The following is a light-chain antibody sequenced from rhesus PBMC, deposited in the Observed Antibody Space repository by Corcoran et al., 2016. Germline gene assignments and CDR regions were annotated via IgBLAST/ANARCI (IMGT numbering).Light chain of an antibody. CDR2: AAS. CDR1: QGISDY. CDR3: LQGYSTPHS. V-gene: IGKV1-36*02. Sequence: DIQMTQSPSSLSASVGDRVTITCRASQGISDYLSWHQQKPGKAPKRLVYAASSLESGVPSRFSGSGSGTEVTLTISSLQTEDFAAYYCLQGYSTPHSFGQGTKVEIK. J-gene: IGKJ2*01.